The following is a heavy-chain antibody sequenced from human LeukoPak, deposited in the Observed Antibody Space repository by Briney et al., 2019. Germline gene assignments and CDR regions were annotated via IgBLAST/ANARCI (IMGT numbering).Heavy chain of an antibody. CDR2: ISGSGGST. CDR3: AKREGDYYYYYMDV. V-gene: IGHV3-23*01. CDR1: GFTFSSYA. D-gene: IGHD1-26*01. Sequence: PGGSLRLSCAASGFTFSSYAMSWVRQAPGKGLEWVSAISGSGGSTYYADSVKGRFTISRDNSKNTLYLQMNSLRAEDTAVYYCAKREGDYYYYYMDVWGKGTTVTVSS. J-gene: IGHJ6*03.